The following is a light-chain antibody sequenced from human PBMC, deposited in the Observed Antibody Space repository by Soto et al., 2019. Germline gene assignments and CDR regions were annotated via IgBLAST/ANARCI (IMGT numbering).Light chain of an antibody. V-gene: IGKV3-15*01. CDR1: QSVSGN. CDR2: GAS. J-gene: IGKJ2*01. CDR3: QQYNSWPPIT. Sequence: EIVMTQSPATLSLSPGERATLSCRASQSVSGNLAWYQHKPGQAPRLLIYGASTRAAGIPPRFSGSGSGTEFTPTISSLQSADVAGYYCQQYNSWPPITFGQGTKLEIK.